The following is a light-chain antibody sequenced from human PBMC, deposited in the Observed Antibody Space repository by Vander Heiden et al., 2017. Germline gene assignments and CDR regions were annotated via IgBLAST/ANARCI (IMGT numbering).Light chain of an antibody. V-gene: IGKV3-11*01. CDR3: QQRRNWPPLT. J-gene: IGKJ4*02. CDR2: DAS. Sequence: IVSTHSSASPSLSPADKFSLSCRARQSLSSYVAWSHHPPGQSPMLLIYDASNRGTGIPARFSGSGSGTDFTLTISSLEAEDFAVYYCQQRRNWPPLTFGGGTKVEIK. CDR1: QSLSSY.